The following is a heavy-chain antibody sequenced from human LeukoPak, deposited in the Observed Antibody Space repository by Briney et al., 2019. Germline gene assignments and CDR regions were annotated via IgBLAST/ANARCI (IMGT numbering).Heavy chain of an antibody. Sequence: SETLSLTCAVYGGSFSGYYWSWIRQPPGKGLEWIGEINHSGSTNYNPSLKSRVTISVDTSKNQFSLKLSSVTAADTAVYYCARGYYDSSGLYGYWGQGTLVPVSS. CDR3: ARGYYDSSGLYGY. J-gene: IGHJ4*02. CDR2: INHSGST. V-gene: IGHV4-34*01. CDR1: GGSFSGYY. D-gene: IGHD3-22*01.